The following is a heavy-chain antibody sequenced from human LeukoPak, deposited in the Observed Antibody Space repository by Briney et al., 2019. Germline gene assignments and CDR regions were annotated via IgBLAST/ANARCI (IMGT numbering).Heavy chain of an antibody. CDR1: GYTFTSYD. J-gene: IGHJ4*02. CDR3: ARTNNYGDYDDY. CDR2: MNPNSGNT. V-gene: IGHV1-8*03. Sequence: GASVKVSCKASGYTFTSYDINWVRQATGQGLEWMGWMNPNSGNTGYAQKFQGRVTITRNTSISTAYMELSSLRSEDTAVYYCARTNNYGDYDDYWGQGTLVTVSS. D-gene: IGHD4-17*01.